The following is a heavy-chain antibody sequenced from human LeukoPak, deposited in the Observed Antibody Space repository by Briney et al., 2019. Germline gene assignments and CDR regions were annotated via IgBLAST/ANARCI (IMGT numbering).Heavy chain of an antibody. CDR3: ARVRYYYGSGSYLP. CDR1: GYTFTSYG. J-gene: IGHJ5*02. V-gene: IGHV1-18*01. D-gene: IGHD3-10*01. Sequence: ASVNVSCKASGYTFTSYGISWVRQAPGQGLELMGWISAYNGNTNYAQKLQGRVTMTTDTSTSTAYMELRSLRSDDTAVYYCARVRYYYGSGSYLPWGQGTLVTVSS. CDR2: ISAYNGNT.